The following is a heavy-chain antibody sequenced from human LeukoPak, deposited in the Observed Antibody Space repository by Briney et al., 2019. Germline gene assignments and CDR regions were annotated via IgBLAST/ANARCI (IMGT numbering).Heavy chain of an antibody. CDR1: GFTFSSYW. Sequence: GGSLSLSCAASGFTFSSYWMSWVRQAPGRGLEWVAALWSDGIKTSYADSVRGRFTISRDNSRNTLFLQMDSLRAEDTAVYYCGRDYTSSWTPLFNYWGQGTLVTVSS. CDR3: GRDYTSSWTPLFNY. CDR2: LWSDGIKT. D-gene: IGHD6-13*01. V-gene: IGHV3-33*08. J-gene: IGHJ4*02.